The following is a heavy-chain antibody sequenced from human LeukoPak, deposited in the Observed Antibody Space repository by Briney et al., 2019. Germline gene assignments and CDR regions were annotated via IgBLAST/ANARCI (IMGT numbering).Heavy chain of an antibody. CDR1: GGSISNYY. CDR3: ARKGISAMAGAFDI. V-gene: IGHV4-4*07. J-gene: IGHJ3*02. Sequence: SETLSLTCTVSGGSISNYYWSWIRQPAGKGLEWIGRIYPSGNTNYNPSLKSRVTMSTDTSKNHFSLKLTSVTATDTAVYYCARKGISAMAGAFDIWGQGTMVTASS. D-gene: IGHD2-15*01. CDR2: IYPSGNT.